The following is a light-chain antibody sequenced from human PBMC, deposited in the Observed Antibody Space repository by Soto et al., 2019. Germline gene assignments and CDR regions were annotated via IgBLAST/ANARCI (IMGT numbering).Light chain of an antibody. CDR3: QQYNNWPPVT. Sequence: EIVMTHSPATLSVSPGERATLSCRASQSVSSNLAWYQQKPGQAPRLLIYCASTRATGIPARFSGSGSGTEFTLTISSLQSEDFAVYSCQQYNNWPPVTFGPGTKVDI. V-gene: IGKV3-15*01. CDR2: CAS. CDR1: QSVSSN. J-gene: IGKJ1*01.